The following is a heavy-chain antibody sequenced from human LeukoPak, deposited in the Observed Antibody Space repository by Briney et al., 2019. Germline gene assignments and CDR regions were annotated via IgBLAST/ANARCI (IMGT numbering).Heavy chain of an antibody. J-gene: IGHJ3*02. CDR3: ASSSGHAFDI. CDR1: GGSISSSSYY. CDR2: IYYSGST. V-gene: IGHV4-39*01. Sequence: SETLSLTCTVSGGSISSSSYYWGWIRQPPGKGLEWIGSIYYSGSTYYNPSLKSRVTISVDTSKNQFSLKLCSVTAADTAVYYCASSSGHAFDIWGQGTMVTVSS.